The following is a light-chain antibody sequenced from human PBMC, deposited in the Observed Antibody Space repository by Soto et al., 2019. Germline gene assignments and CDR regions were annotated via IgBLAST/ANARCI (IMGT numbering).Light chain of an antibody. CDR3: QQRNEWPPAN. CDR1: QSVSFY. CDR2: DTS. V-gene: IGKV3-11*01. J-gene: IGKJ4*01. Sequence: VLTQSPATLSLSPGERATLSCRASQSVSFYLAWYQQKPGQAPRLLIYDTSKRAPGIPARFSGSGSGTDLTITITSVAHADFAVYYCQQRNEWPPANFGGGTKVEIK.